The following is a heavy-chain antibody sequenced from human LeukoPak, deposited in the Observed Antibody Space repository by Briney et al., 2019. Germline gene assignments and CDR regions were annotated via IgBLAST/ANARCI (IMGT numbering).Heavy chain of an antibody. CDR1: GFTFNNYA. CDR3: TAVDFDY. D-gene: IGHD2-15*01. V-gene: IGHV3-23*01. J-gene: IGHJ4*02. CDR2: ISGGGSST. Sequence: GGSLRLSCAASGFTFNNYAMSWVRQAPGKGLEWVSAISGGGSSTYSADSVKGRFTISRDDSKNTLYLQMNSLKTEDTAVYYCTAVDFDYWGQGTLVTVSS.